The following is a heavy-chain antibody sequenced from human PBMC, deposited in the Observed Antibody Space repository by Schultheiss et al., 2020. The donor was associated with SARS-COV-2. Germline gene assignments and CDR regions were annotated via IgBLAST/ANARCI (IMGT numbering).Heavy chain of an antibody. CDR3: TKYCSGGSCFYYYYYGMDV. V-gene: IGHV3-73*01. J-gene: IGHJ6*02. CDR1: GFSFSGSA. Sequence: GGSLRLSCAASGFSFSGSAMHWVRQASGKGLEWVGRIRSKANSYATAYAASVKGRFTISRDDSKNTAYLQMNSLKTEDTAVYYCTKYCSGGSCFYYYYYGMDVWGQGTTVTVSS. CDR2: IRSKANSYAT. D-gene: IGHD2-15*01.